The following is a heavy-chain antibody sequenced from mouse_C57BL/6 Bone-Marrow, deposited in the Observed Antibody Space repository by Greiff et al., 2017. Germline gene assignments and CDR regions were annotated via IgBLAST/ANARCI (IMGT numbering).Heavy chain of an antibody. CDR3: ARGFITTVVANLDY. CDR1: GYTFTSYW. J-gene: IGHJ2*01. V-gene: IGHV1-64*01. D-gene: IGHD1-1*01. Sequence: VQLQQPGAELVKPGASVKLSCKASGYTFTSYWMHWVKQRPGQGLEWIGMIHPNSGSTNYNEKFKSKATLTVDKSSSTAYMQLSSLTSEDSAVYYCARGFITTVVANLDYWGQGTTLTVSS. CDR2: IHPNSGST.